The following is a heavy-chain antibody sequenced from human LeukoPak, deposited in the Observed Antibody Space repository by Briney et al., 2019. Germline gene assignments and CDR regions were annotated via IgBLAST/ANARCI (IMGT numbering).Heavy chain of an antibody. J-gene: IGHJ6*03. CDR1: GYPFTNYY. D-gene: IGHD3-10*01. V-gene: IGHV1-46*01. CDR3: ARGYGSGSFYIYG. CDR2: INPSGGST. Sequence: GASVKDSCKESGYPFTNYYIHWVRQVPGRGLEWMGIINPSGGSTKYAQTFQGRVTMTRDMSTTIVYMELSSLTSDDSAVDYCARGYGSGSFYIYGWGKGTTVTVSS.